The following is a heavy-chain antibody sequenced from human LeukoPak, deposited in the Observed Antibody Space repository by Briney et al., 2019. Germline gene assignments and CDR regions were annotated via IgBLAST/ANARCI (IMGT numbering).Heavy chain of an antibody. CDR2: IKQDGSEK. J-gene: IGHJ4*02. Sequence: GGSLRLSCAASGFIFSNYWMTWVRQAPGKGLEWVANIKQDGSEKYYVDSVKGRFTISRDNAKNSLYLQMNSLRAEDTAVYYCARDNGDPFDYWGQGTLVTVSS. CDR1: GFIFSNYW. D-gene: IGHD4-17*01. V-gene: IGHV3-7*01. CDR3: ARDNGDPFDY.